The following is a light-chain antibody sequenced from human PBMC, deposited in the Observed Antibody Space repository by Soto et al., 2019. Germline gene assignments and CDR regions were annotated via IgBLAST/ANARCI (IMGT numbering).Light chain of an antibody. V-gene: IGKV3-11*01. CDR3: QQRTNLPLT. J-gene: IGKJ3*01. CDR1: QSVGRS. CDR2: DVS. Sequence: EIVLTQSPATLSLSPGERATLSCRASQSVGRSLAWYQQKPGQAPRLLIYDVSNRATGIPARFSGSGSGTDFTLTISSLEPEDFAVYHRQQRTNLPLTFGPGTKVNIK.